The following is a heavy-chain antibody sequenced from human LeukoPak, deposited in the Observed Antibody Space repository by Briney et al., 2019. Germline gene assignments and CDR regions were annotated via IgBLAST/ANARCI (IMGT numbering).Heavy chain of an antibody. Sequence: SVNVSCKASGGTFSSYAISWVRQAPGQGLECMGRIIPILGIANYAQKFKGRVTITADKSTRTAYMKLRSLRSEDTAVYYCARGIVVPAGESGSEFDPWGQGTLVTVSS. D-gene: IGHD2-2*01. CDR3: ARGIVVPAGESGSEFDP. CDR1: GGTFSSYA. J-gene: IGHJ5*02. V-gene: IGHV1-69*04. CDR2: IIPILGIA.